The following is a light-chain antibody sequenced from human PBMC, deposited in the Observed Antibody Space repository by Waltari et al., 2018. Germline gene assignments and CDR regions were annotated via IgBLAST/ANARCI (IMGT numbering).Light chain of an antibody. J-gene: IGLJ2*01. CDR2: DVS. V-gene: IGLV2-14*03. Sequence: QSALTQPASVSGSPGQSITISCTGTSSDVGGYTYVARYPQHPGKAPNLIIFDVSNRPSGVSSRFAGSKSGNTASLTISGLQAQDEADYYCSSYISSDTLELFGGGTSLTVL. CDR1: SSDVGGYTY. CDR3: SSYISSDTLEL.